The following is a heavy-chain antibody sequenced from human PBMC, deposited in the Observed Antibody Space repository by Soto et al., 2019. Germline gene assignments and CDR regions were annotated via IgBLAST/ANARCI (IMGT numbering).Heavy chain of an antibody. V-gene: IGHV4-34*01. CDR3: ARSLSGYCSSTSCQLHRGYDMDV. J-gene: IGHJ6*03. CDR1: GGSFSGYY. D-gene: IGHD2-2*01. CDR2: INHSGST. Sequence: SETLSLTCAVYGGSFSGYYWSWIRQPPGKGLEWIGEINHSGSTNYNPSLKSRVTISVDTSKNQFSLKLSSVTAADTAVYYCARSLSGYCSSTSCQLHRGYDMDVWGKGTTVT.